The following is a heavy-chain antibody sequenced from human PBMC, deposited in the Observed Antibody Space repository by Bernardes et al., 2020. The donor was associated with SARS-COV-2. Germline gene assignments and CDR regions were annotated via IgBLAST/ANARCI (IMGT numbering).Heavy chain of an antibody. D-gene: IGHD3-16*01. CDR2: ISKDGHFI. CDR3: AQGGGIRPIDP. Sequence: GGSLRLSCTASGFTFPTYSLNWVRQAPGQGPEWVSFISKDGHFIYYSASVKGRFTISRDNAKNSLYLQMNSLTVEDTAVYYCAQGGGIRPIDPWGQGTPVTGSS. J-gene: IGHJ5*02. CDR1: GFTFPTYS. V-gene: IGHV3-21*01.